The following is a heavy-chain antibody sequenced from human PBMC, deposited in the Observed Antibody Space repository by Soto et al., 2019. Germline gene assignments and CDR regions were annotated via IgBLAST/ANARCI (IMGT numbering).Heavy chain of an antibody. CDR3: ARERYSGYDGDAFDI. CDR1: GFTFSGYS. D-gene: IGHD5-12*01. J-gene: IGHJ3*02. V-gene: IGHV3-21*01. CDR2: ITSSSSYI. Sequence: GGSLRLSCAASGFTFSGYSMNWVRQAPGKGLEWVSCITSSSSYIYYADSVNGRFTISRDNAKNSLYLQMNSLRAEDTAVYYCARERYSGYDGDAFDIWGQGTMVTVSS.